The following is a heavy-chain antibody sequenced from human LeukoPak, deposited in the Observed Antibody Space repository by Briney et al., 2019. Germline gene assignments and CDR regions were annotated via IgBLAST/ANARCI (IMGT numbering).Heavy chain of an antibody. D-gene: IGHD5-18*01. J-gene: IGHJ4*02. V-gene: IGHV1-69*13. CDR3: ARGYSYGSAPIDY. CDR2: IIPIFGTA. CDR1: GGTFSSYA. Sequence: GASVKVSCKASGGTFSSYAISWVRQAPGQGLEWMGGIIPIFGTANYAQKFQCRVTITADESTSTAYMELSSLRSEDTAVYYCARGYSYGSAPIDYWGQGTLVTVSS.